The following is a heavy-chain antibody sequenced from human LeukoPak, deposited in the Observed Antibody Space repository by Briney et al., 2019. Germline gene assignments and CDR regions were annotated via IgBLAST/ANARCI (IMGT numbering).Heavy chain of an antibody. Sequence: SVKVSCKASGGSFSNYAISWVRQAPGQGLEWMGGIVPILSTTNYARKFQGRVTMTAGESTSTAYMELSSLRSDDTAVYYCARGPPPYTEGDLFYYYGLDVWGQGTTVTVSS. CDR1: GGSFSNYA. V-gene: IGHV1-69*01. J-gene: IGHJ6*02. CDR3: ARGPPPYTEGDLFYYYGLDV. D-gene: IGHD3-16*01. CDR2: IVPILSTT.